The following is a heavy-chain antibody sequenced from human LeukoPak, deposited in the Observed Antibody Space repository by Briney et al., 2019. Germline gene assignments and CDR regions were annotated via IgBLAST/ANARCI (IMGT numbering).Heavy chain of an antibody. CDR3: ARVRVYYYGSGSHTQLDY. Sequence: TSETLSLTCTVSGGSISSYYWSWIRQPPGKGLEWIGYIYYSGSTNHNPSLKSRVTISVDTSKNQFSLKLSSVTAADTAVYYCARVRVYYYGSGSHTQLDYWGQGTLVTVSS. D-gene: IGHD3-10*01. CDR2: IYYSGST. CDR1: GGSISSYY. V-gene: IGHV4-59*01. J-gene: IGHJ4*02.